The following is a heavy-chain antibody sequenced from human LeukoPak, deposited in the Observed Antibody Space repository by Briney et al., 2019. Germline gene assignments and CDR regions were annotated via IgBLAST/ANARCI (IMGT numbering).Heavy chain of an antibody. Sequence: GRPLRLSCAASGFTFSSYGMHWVRQAPGKGLEWVAVISYDGSNKYYADSVKGRFTISRDNSKNTLYLQMNSLRAEDTAVYYCAKDLYTATITLSFDYWGQGTLVTVSS. V-gene: IGHV3-30*18. D-gene: IGHD5-18*01. CDR3: AKDLYTATITLSFDY. J-gene: IGHJ4*02. CDR1: GFTFSSYG. CDR2: ISYDGSNK.